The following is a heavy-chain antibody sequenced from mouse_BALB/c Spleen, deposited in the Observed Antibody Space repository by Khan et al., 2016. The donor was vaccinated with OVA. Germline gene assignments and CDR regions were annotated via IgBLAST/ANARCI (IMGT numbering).Heavy chain of an antibody. CDR2: INSNGGST. J-gene: IGHJ2*01. V-gene: IGHV5-6-3*01. Sequence: EVQRVESGGGLVQPGGSLKLSCAASGFTFSSYGMSWVRQTPDKRLELVATINSNGGSTYYPDSVKGRSTLSRDNAKNTLYLQMSSLQSEDTAMYYCARANCDCFDYWGQGTTLTVSS. CDR3: ARANCDCFDY. CDR1: GFTFSSYG. D-gene: IGHD4-1*01.